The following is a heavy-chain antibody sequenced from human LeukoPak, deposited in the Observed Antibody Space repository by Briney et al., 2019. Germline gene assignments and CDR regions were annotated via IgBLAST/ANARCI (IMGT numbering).Heavy chain of an antibody. Sequence: SETLSLTCTVSGGSISSYYWSWIRQPPGKGLEWIGYMYYSGSTNYNPSLKSRVTISVDTSKNQFSLRLSSVTAADTAVYYCASLITMMNYFDYWGQGTLVTVSS. J-gene: IGHJ4*02. D-gene: IGHD3-22*01. V-gene: IGHV4-59*01. CDR2: MYYSGST. CDR1: GGSISSYY. CDR3: ASLITMMNYFDY.